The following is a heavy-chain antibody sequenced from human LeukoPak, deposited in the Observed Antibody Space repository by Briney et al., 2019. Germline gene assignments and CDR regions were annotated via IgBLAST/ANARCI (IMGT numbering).Heavy chain of an antibody. CDR3: AKDGISGWYGNHFDY. CDR2: IRGTGTTT. J-gene: IGHJ4*02. Sequence: GGSLRLSCAASGFTFSSYAMNWVRQAPGKGLEWFSTIRGTGTTTYYADSVKGRFTISRDNSKNTLSLEISSLRVEDTAVYYCAKDGISGWYGNHFDYWGQGTLVTVSP. V-gene: IGHV3-23*01. CDR1: GFTFSSYA. D-gene: IGHD6-19*01.